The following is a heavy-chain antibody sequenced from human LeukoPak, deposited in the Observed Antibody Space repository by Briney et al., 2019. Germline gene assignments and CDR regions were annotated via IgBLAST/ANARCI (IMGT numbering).Heavy chain of an antibody. D-gene: IGHD6-19*01. Sequence: GGSLRLSCAASGFTFSSYSMKWVRQAPGKGLEWISDISTRSSTMSYADSVKGRFTISRDNAKNSLYLEMNSLRAEDTAVYYCARVRAVAGMQPAAHDYWGQGTLVTVSS. CDR1: GFTFSSYS. J-gene: IGHJ4*02. CDR3: ARVRAVAGMQPAAHDY. CDR2: ISTRSSTM. V-gene: IGHV3-48*01.